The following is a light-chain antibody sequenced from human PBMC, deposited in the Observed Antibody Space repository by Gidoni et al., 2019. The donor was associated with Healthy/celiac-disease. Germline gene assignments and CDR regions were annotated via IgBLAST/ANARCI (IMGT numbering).Light chain of an antibody. V-gene: IGKV3-15*01. CDR1: QSVSSN. Sequence: EIVMTQSPATLSVSPGERATLSCRASQSVSSNLAWYQQKPGQAPRLLIYGASTRATGIPASFSGSGSGTEFTVTISSLQSEDFAVYYCQQYNNWPQTFGPGTKVDIK. J-gene: IGKJ3*01. CDR2: GAS. CDR3: QQYNNWPQT.